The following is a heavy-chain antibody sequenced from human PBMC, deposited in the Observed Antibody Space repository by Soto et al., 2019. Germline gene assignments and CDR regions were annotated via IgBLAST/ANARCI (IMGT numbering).Heavy chain of an antibody. CDR3: ARGKLNCSRTSCYFYYYYGMDV. CDR2: TYYRSKWYN. Sequence: SQTLSLTRAISGDSVSSNSAAWNWIRQSPSRCLEWLGRTYYRSKWYNDYAVSVKSRITINPDTSKNQFSLQLKSVTHEDTAVYYFARGKLNCSRTSCYFYYYYGMDVWGQGTTVTVSS. V-gene: IGHV6-1*01. CDR1: GDSVSSNSAA. J-gene: IGHJ6*02. D-gene: IGHD2-2*01.